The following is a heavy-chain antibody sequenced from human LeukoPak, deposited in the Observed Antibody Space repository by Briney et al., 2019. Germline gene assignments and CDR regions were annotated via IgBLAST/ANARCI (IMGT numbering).Heavy chain of an antibody. Sequence: PGGSLRLSCAASGFTFSSYGMHWVRQAPGKGLEWVAVMSYDGSNKYYADSVKGRFTISRDNSKNTLYLQMNSLRAEDTAVYYCAKDHSSGWYSEPYFDYWGQGTLVTVSS. CDR2: MSYDGSNK. CDR3: AKDHSSGWYSEPYFDY. V-gene: IGHV3-30*18. J-gene: IGHJ4*02. CDR1: GFTFSSYG. D-gene: IGHD6-19*01.